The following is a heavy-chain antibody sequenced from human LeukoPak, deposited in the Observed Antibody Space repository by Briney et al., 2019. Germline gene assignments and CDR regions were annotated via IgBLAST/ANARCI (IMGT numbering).Heavy chain of an antibody. V-gene: IGHV1-2*02. D-gene: IGHD4-17*01. CDR2: INPNSGGT. J-gene: IGHJ3*02. Sequence: ASVKVSCKASGYTFTGYYMHWVRQAPGQGLEWMGWINPNSGGTNYAQKFQGRVTITADKSTSTAYMELSSLRSEDTAVYYCARNYDDYDRAFDIWGQGTMVTVSS. CDR3: ARNYDDYDRAFDI. CDR1: GYTFTGYY.